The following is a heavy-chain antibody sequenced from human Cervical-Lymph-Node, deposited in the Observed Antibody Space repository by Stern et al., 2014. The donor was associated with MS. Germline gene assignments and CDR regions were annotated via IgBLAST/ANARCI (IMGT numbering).Heavy chain of an antibody. CDR3: ARSARAIVLVPASHNYFDP. D-gene: IGHD2-2*01. V-gene: IGHV4-59*08. Sequence: DQLVESGPGLVKPSETLSLTCSVSGGSIRSYSWTWIRQPPGKGLEWIGHIYYTGSTNYNPSLKSRVAMSADTSKNQISLQLTSVTAEDTAVYYCARSARAIVLVPASHNYFDPWGQGTLVTVSS. CDR2: IYYTGST. CDR1: GGSIRSYS. J-gene: IGHJ5*02.